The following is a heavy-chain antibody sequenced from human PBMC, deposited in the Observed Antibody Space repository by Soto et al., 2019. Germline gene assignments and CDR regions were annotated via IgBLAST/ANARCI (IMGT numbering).Heavy chain of an antibody. CDR1: GGSISSGGYY. J-gene: IGHJ6*02. V-gene: IGHV4-31*03. CDR2: TYYSGST. D-gene: IGHD6-13*01. CDR3: AGVGAAAGTFYYYYYGMDV. Sequence: SETLSLTCTVSGGSISSGGYYWSWIRQHPGKGLEWIGYTYYSGSTYYNPSLKSRVTISVDTSKTQFSLKLSSVTAADTAVYYCAGVGAAAGTFYYYYYGMDVWGQGTTVTVSS.